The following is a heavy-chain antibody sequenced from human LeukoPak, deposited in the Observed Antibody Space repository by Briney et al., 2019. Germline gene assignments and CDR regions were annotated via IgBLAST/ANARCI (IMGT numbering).Heavy chain of an antibody. Sequence: PSETLSLTCTVSGGSISSSSYYWGWIRQPPGKGLEWIGSIYYSGSTYYNPSLKSRVTISVDTSKNQFSLKLSSVTAADTAVYYCARQETAAAGTAPTLFLENWFDPWGQGTLVTVSS. V-gene: IGHV4-39*01. J-gene: IGHJ5*02. CDR2: IYYSGST. CDR1: GGSISSSSYY. D-gene: IGHD6-13*01. CDR3: ARQETAAAGTAPTLFLENWFDP.